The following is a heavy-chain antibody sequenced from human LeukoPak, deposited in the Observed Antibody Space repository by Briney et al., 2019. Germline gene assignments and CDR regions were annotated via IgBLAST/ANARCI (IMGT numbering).Heavy chain of an antibody. CDR2: INTDGSTT. J-gene: IGHJ4*02. CDR3: SNNFHGDYSY. CDR1: GFTFSNYW. Sequence: GGSLSLSCVASGFTFSNYWMHWVRQAPGKGLVWVSRINTDGSTTTYADSVKGRFTISRDNAKNTLYLQMNSLRAEDTAVYYCSNNFHGDYSYWGQGTLVSVSS. D-gene: IGHD4-17*01. V-gene: IGHV3-74*01.